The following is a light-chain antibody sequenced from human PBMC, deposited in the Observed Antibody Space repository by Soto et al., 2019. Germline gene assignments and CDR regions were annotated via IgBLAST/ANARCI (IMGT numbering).Light chain of an antibody. Sequence: QSVLTQPASVSGSPGQSITISCTGSSSENGGYNYVSWYQQHPVKAPKLMIYDVSNRPSGVSYRFSGSKSGNTASLTISGLQAEDEADYYCSSYTSSSTLVFGTGTKVTVL. CDR1: SSENGGYNY. CDR3: SSYTSSSTLV. J-gene: IGLJ1*01. V-gene: IGLV2-14*01. CDR2: DVS.